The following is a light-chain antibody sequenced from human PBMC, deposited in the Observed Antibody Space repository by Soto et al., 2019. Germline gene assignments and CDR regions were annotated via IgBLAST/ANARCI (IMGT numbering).Light chain of an antibody. V-gene: IGLV2-14*01. CDR3: SSYTSSSTPYV. Sequence: QSALTQPASVSGSPGQSITISCTGTSRDVGGYNNVSLYQQHPGKAPKLMIYDVSNRPSGVSNRFSGSKSCNTASLTISGLQAEDEADYYCSSYTSSSTPYVFGTGTTVPS. CDR2: DVS. CDR1: SRDVGGYNN. J-gene: IGLJ1*01.